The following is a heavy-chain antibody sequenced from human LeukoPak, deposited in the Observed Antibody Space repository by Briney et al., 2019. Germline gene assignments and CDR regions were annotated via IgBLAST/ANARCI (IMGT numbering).Heavy chain of an antibody. CDR3: AIMSRGYNYGYFDY. J-gene: IGHJ4*02. D-gene: IGHD5-18*01. V-gene: IGHV3-53*01. CDR2: IYSGGDT. Sequence: ETLSLTCAVSGYSISSGYYWGWIRQAPGKGLEWVSVIYSGGDTYYADSVKGRFTISRDNSKNTLYLQMNSLRAEDTAVYYCAIMSRGYNYGYFDYWGQGTLVTVSS. CDR1: GYSISSGYY.